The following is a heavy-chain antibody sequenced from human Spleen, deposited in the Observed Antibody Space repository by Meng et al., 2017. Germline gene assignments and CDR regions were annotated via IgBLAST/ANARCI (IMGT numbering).Heavy chain of an antibody. CDR2: ITWDSGRI. J-gene: IGHJ4*02. CDR1: GFTFHDHA. Sequence: GGSLRLSCAASGFTFHDHALDWVRQAPGKGLEWVSGITWDSGRIAYADSVKGRFTISRDNAKNSLYLQMNSLRAEDTAVYYCAKGSDYYDSGEAVWGQGTLVTVSS. V-gene: IGHV3-9*01. CDR3: AKGSDYYDSGEAV. D-gene: IGHD3-10*01.